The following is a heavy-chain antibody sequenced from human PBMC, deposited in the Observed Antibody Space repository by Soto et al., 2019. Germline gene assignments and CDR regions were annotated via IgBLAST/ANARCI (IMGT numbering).Heavy chain of an antibody. Sequence: QLQESGPGLMQPSETLSLTCTVSGGSISSSSYYWGWIRQPPGKGLEWIGSIYYSGSTNYNPSLKSRVTISIDTSKNQYSLKLRSVAAADPAVFYCARISSISWPGNFDYWGQGTLVTVSS. CDR2: IYYSGST. J-gene: IGHJ4*02. CDR1: GGSISSSSYY. CDR3: ARISSISWPGNFDY. D-gene: IGHD6-13*01. V-gene: IGHV4-39*01.